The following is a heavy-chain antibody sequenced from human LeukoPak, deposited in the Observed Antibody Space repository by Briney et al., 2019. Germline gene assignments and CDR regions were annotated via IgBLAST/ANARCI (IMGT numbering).Heavy chain of an antibody. Sequence: SVTVSCTASGGTFSNHAFSWVRQAPGQGLEWMGGIIPIDDSTNYVQKFQDRVMITADEATNIIYMELGSLKSEDTAEYYCARHSGHSSWYYGLDVWGQGTTVIVSS. CDR2: IIPIDDST. D-gene: IGHD6-13*01. CDR3: ARHSGHSSWYYGLDV. CDR1: GGTFSNHA. J-gene: IGHJ6*02. V-gene: IGHV1-69*13.